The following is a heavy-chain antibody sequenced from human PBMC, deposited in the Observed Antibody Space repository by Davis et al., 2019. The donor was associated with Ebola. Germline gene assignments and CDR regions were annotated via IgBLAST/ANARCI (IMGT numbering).Heavy chain of an antibody. D-gene: IGHD7-27*01. J-gene: IGHJ4*02. CDR2: LGTSADT. V-gene: IGHV3-23*01. CDR3: ATDRNWDFDY. CDR1: GFIFSSYV. Sequence: PGGSLRLSCAASGFIFSSYVMSWVRQAPGKGLEWVSTLGTSADTYYADSVKGRFTISRDNAKNSLYLQMNSLRDEDTAVYYCATDRNWDFDYWGQGTLVTVSS.